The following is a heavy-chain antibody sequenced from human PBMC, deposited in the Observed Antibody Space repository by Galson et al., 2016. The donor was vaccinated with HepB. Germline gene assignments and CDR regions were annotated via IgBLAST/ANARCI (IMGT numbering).Heavy chain of an antibody. Sequence: SETLSLTCTVSGGSFNRSSYYWGWIRQPPGKGLEWIGSIFHDGATYYKPSLKSRITISVDTSKKQVSLRLTSVTAADTAVYFCARLGRSLEWLIPNYFDPWGQGILVTVSS. CDR1: GGSFNRSSYY. D-gene: IGHD3-3*01. CDR2: IFHDGAT. CDR3: ARLGRSLEWLIPNYFDP. V-gene: IGHV4-39*01. J-gene: IGHJ5*02.